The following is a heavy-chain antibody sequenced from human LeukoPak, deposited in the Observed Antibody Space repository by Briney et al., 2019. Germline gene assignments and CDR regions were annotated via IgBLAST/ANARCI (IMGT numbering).Heavy chain of an antibody. D-gene: IGHD2-2*01. J-gene: IGHJ4*02. CDR3: ARGPLVVVPAAMPNFDY. CDR2: INHSGST. CDR1: GGSFSGYY. V-gene: IGHV4-34*01. Sequence: SETLSLTCAVYGGSFSGYYWSWIRQPPGKGLEWIGEINHSGSTNYNPSLKSRVTISVDTSKIQFSLKLSSVTAADTAVYYCARGPLVVVPAAMPNFDYWGQGTLVTVSS.